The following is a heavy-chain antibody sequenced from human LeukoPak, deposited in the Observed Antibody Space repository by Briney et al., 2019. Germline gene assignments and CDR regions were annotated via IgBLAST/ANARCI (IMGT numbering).Heavy chain of an antibody. CDR2: IYSGGST. J-gene: IGHJ4*02. CDR1: GASISSSDW. CDR3: ASHSSGHYFDY. D-gene: IGHD3-22*01. V-gene: IGHV3-53*01. Sequence: GTLSLTCAVSGASISSSDWWSWVRQAPGKGLEWVSAIYSGGSTYYADSVKGRFTISRDNSKNTLYLQMNSLRAEDTAVYYCASHSSGHYFDYWGQGTLVTVSS.